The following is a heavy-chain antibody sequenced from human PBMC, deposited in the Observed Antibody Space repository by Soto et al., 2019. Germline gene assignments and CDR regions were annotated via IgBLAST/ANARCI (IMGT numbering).Heavy chain of an antibody. CDR3: ARDKITGLFDY. J-gene: IGHJ4*02. D-gene: IGHD2-8*02. CDR2: IYYSGTT. CDR1: GGSINTNGYY. Sequence: SETLSLTCTVSGGSINTNGYYWAWIRQPPGKGLEWIGSIYYSGTTYYNSSLKSRVIISSDMSKNQFSLRLTSVTAADTAVYYCARDKITGLFDYWGQGTLVTVSS. V-gene: IGHV4-39*02.